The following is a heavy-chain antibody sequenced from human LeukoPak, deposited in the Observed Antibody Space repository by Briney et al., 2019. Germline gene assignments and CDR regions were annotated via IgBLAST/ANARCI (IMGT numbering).Heavy chain of an antibody. CDR1: GGPISSSSYY. CDR3: ARVLGRGGYAYFDY. D-gene: IGHD5-12*01. V-gene: IGHV4-39*01. J-gene: IGHJ4*02. Sequence: PSETLSLTCTVSGGPISSSSYYWGWIRQPPGKGLEWIGSIYYSGSTYYNPSLKSRVTISVDTSKNQFSLKLSSVTAADTAVYYCARVLGRGGYAYFDYWGQGTLVTVSS. CDR2: IYYSGST.